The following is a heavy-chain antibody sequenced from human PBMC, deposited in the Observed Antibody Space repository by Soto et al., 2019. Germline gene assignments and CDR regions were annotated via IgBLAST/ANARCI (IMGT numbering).Heavy chain of an antibody. J-gene: IGHJ3*01. Sequence: QVHLQESGPGLVKPSGTLSLTCAVSGDSISSPKWWTWLRQPPGKGLEWIGDLLHSGTTNYNPSLKSRVILSVDKSQNQFSLSLPSVPAPDTAIYFCAYSSGWYRHDVWGQGTSVTVSS. V-gene: IGHV4-4*02. CDR1: GDSISSPKW. CDR2: LLHSGTT. D-gene: IGHD6-19*01. CDR3: AYSSGWYRHDV.